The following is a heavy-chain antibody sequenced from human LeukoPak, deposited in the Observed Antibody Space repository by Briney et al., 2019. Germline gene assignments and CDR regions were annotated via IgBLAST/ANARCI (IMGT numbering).Heavy chain of an antibody. CDR1: GFIFSSYS. CDR2: ISYDGSKK. J-gene: IGHJ4*02. CDR3: AKDFGYDSGTYLEQ. Sequence: GGSLRLSCAAAGFIFSSYSMHWVRQAPGKGPEWVAVISYDGSKKYYPESVRGRFTNSRDNSKSTLFLQMNSLRAEDTAVYYCAKDFGYDSGTYLEQWGQGTLVTVSS. V-gene: IGHV3-30*18. D-gene: IGHD3-10*01.